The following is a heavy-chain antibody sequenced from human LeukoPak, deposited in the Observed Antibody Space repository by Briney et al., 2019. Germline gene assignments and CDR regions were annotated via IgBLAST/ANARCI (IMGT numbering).Heavy chain of an antibody. D-gene: IGHD6-6*01. J-gene: IGHJ6*02. Sequence: GGSLRLSCAASGFTFSLYTMTWVRQTPGRGLGWVSSICGPLNDIHYSNKVKGRFAISRDNAMNSLHLQMSSLRVEDTAVYYCARDWRYTSSPQYYFGIDVWGQGTTVTVSS. CDR1: GFTFSLYT. CDR3: ARDWRYTSSPQYYFGIDV. V-gene: IGHV3-21*01. CDR2: ICGPLNDI.